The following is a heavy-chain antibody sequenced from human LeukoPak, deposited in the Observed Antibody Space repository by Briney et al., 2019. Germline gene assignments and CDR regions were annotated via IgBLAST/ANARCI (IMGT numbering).Heavy chain of an antibody. CDR3: VRRQALRGRHRAFDP. D-gene: IGHD6-25*01. CDR1: GGTFSNYA. J-gene: IGHJ5*02. V-gene: IGHV1-69*05. CDR2: IIPIFGTA. Sequence: VASVKVSCKASGGTFSNYAISWVRQAPGQGLEWLGGIIPIFGTAKYAQKFQGRVTITTDEATTTAYMELIGLRSEDTAVYYCVRRQALRGRHRAFDPWGQGTLVTVTS.